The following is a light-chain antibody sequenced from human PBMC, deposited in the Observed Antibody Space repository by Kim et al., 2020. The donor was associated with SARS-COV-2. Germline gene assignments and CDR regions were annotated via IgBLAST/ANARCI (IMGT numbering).Light chain of an antibody. CDR2: GAS. J-gene: IGKJ1*01. CDR3: QQYGTSEWT. V-gene: IGKV3-20*01. Sequence: EIVLTQSPGTLSLSPGERAILSCRASESVSRSYLAWYQQKPGQAPSIVIYGASSRALGVPDRFSGSGSGTDFTLTISRLEPEDFAVYYCQQYGTSEWTFGQRTKVDIK. CDR1: ESVSRSY.